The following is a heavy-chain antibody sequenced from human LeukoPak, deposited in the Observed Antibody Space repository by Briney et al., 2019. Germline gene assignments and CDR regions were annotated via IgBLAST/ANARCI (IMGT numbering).Heavy chain of an antibody. D-gene: IGHD5-18*01. V-gene: IGHV3-53*01. CDR3: ARDGSGGYRNRGIFDI. CDR1: GFTFSSYE. CDR2: LYSGGGT. Sequence: PGGSLRLSCAASGFTFSSYEMNWVRQAPGKGLEWVSVLYSGGGTYYADSVKGRFTISSDNSKNTLYLQMSNLRAEDTAVYYCARDGSGGYRNRGIFDIWGQGTMVTVSS. J-gene: IGHJ3*02.